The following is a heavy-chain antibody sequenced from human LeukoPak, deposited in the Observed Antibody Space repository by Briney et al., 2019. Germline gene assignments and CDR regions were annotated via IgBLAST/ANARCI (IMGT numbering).Heavy chain of an antibody. CDR1: GGTFSTFS. CDR3: ARGFDFWSGYYD. J-gene: IGHJ1*01. Sequence: ASVKVSCKPSGGTFSTFSFNWVRQATGQGLEWMGWMNPNSGNTGYAQKFQGRVTITRNTSISTAYMELSSLRSEDTAVYYCARGFDFWSGYYDWGQGTLVTVSS. CDR2: MNPNSGNT. D-gene: IGHD3-3*01. V-gene: IGHV1-8*03.